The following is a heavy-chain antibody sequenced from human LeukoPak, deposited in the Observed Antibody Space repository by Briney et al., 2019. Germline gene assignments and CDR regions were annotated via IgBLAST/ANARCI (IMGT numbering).Heavy chain of an antibody. J-gene: IGHJ4*02. CDR1: GFTFSSYA. V-gene: IGHV3-23*01. CDR3: ANLFPYYYDRGYFDY. Sequence: PGGSLRLSCAASGFTFSSYAMSWVRQAPGKGLEWVSAISGSGGSTYYADSVKGRFTISRDNSKNTLYLQMNSLRAEDTAVYYCANLFPYYYDRGYFDYWGQGTLVTVSS. D-gene: IGHD3-22*01. CDR2: ISGSGGST.